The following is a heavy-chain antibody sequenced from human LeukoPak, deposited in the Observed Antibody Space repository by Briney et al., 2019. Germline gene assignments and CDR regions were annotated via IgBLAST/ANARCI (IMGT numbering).Heavy chain of an antibody. V-gene: IGHV3-48*01. D-gene: IGHD3-22*01. CDR1: GFTFSSYS. J-gene: IGHJ4*02. CDR2: ISSSSSTI. Sequence: GGSLRLSCAASGFTFSSYSTNWVRQAPRRGLEWVSYISSSSSTIYYADSVKGRFTISRDNAKNSLYLQMNSLRAEDTAVYYCATAKGGSDYYPDYWGQGTLVTVSS. CDR3: ATAKGGSDYYPDY.